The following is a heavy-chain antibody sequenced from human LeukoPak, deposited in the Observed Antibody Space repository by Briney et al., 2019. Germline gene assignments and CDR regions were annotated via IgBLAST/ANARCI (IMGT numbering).Heavy chain of an antibody. CDR2: VNPNSGNT. V-gene: IGHV1-8*01. D-gene: IGHD3-22*01. CDR1: GYTFTSYD. J-gene: IGHJ4*02. CDR3: ARDWGDSSGYYNDY. Sequence: EASVKVSCKASGYTFTSYDINWVRQATGQGLEWMGWVNPNSGNTGYAQKFQGRVTMTRNTSISTAYMELRSLRSDDTAVYYCARDWGDSSGYYNDYWGQGTLVTVSS.